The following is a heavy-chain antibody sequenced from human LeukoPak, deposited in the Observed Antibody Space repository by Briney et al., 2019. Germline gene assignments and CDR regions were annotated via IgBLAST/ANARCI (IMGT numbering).Heavy chain of an antibody. CDR1: VYSFTSYG. D-gene: IGHD6-13*01. CDR2: ISVPSSDT. V-gene: IGHV1-18*01. J-gene: IGHJ5*02. CDR3: ARAAEYSSSPNWFDP. Sequence: ASVKVSCKASVYSFTSYGVSWVRQAPGQGLEWMGWISVPSSDTKYAQKLQGRVTMTTDTSTSTAYMEVRSLRSDDTAVYYCARAAEYSSSPNWFDPWGQGTLVTVSS.